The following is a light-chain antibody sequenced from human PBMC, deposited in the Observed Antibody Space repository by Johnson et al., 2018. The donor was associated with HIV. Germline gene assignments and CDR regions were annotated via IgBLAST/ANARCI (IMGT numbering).Light chain of an antibody. J-gene: IGLJ1*01. CDR2: ESD. CDR1: NSNIGNNY. Sequence: QSVLTQPPSVSAAPGQKVTISCSGSNSNIGNNYVSWYQQLPGTAPKLLIYESDQRPSGIPDRFSGSKSGPSATLDITGLQTGDEADYYCGTWDSGLSAGGVFGTGTKVTVL. CDR3: GTWDSGLSAGGV. V-gene: IGLV1-51*02.